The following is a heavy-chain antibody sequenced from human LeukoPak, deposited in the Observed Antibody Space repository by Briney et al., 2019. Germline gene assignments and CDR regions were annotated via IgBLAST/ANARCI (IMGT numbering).Heavy chain of an antibody. Sequence: ASVKVSCKASGYTFTNFGISWLRQAPGQGLEWMGWISAYNGNTNYVQKFQARVTMTTDTSTSTAYMELRSLRSDDTAVFYCARDLGETPRGIFFDYWGQGTLVTVSS. CDR1: GYTFTNFG. CDR3: ARDLGETPRGIFFDY. CDR2: ISAYNGNT. D-gene: IGHD3-3*02. J-gene: IGHJ4*02. V-gene: IGHV1-18*01.